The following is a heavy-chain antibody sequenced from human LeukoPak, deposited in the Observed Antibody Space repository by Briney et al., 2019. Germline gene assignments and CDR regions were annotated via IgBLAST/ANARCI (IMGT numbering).Heavy chain of an antibody. J-gene: IGHJ3*02. Sequence: ASVKVSCKASGYTFTSYGISWVRQAPGQGLEWMGWISAYNGNTNYAQKLQGRVTMTTDTSTSTAYKELRSLRSDDTAVYYCARDLGIAARPRTGDAFDIWGQGTMVTVSS. D-gene: IGHD6-6*01. CDR3: ARDLGIAARPRTGDAFDI. CDR2: ISAYNGNT. V-gene: IGHV1-18*01. CDR1: GYTFTSYG.